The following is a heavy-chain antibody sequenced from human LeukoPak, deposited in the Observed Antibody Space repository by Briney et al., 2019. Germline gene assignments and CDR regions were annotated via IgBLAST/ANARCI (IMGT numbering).Heavy chain of an antibody. CDR2: ITPHNGGT. CDR1: GYAFIAHD. CDR3: AQDGGSWYFDY. J-gene: IGHJ4*02. Sequence: ASLKVSCKAYGYAFIAHDLHCVRQAPGQGLEYLGWITPHNGGTRYAQKFQGRVTITMDTSTSTAFMELTSLKSDDTAIYYCAQDGGSWYFDYWGQGTLVTVSS. V-gene: IGHV1-2*02. D-gene: IGHD2-15*01.